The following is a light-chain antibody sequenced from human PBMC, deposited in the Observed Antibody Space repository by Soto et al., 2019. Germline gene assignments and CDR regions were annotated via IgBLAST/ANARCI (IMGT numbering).Light chain of an antibody. CDR2: GNS. Sequence: QSVLTQSPSVSGAPGQRVTISCTGSSSNIGAGYDVHWYHQFPGTAPKLIIYGNSNRPSGVPDRFSGSKSGTSASLAITGLQAEDEADYYCQSFDTSLSVWVFGGGTQLTVL. V-gene: IGLV1-40*01. CDR1: SSNIGAGYD. J-gene: IGLJ7*01. CDR3: QSFDTSLSVWV.